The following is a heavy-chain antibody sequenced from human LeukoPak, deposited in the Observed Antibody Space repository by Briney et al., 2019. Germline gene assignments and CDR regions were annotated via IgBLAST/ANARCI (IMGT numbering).Heavy chain of an antibody. J-gene: IGHJ6*02. Sequence: SETLSLTCTVSSGSISSYYWSWIRQPAGKGLEWIGRIYTSGSTNYNPSLKSRVTMSVDTSKNQFSLKLSSVTAADTAVYYCARDFPEDFWSGYPYYYGMDVWGQGATVTVSS. CDR3: ARDFPEDFWSGYPYYYGMDV. CDR1: SGSISSYY. D-gene: IGHD3-3*01. V-gene: IGHV4-4*07. CDR2: IYTSGST.